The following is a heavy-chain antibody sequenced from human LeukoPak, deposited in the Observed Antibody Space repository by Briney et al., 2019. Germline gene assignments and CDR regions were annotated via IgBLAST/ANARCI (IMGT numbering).Heavy chain of an antibody. Sequence: SETLSLTCTVSGGSISSYYWSWIRQPPGKGLAWIGYIYYSGSTNYNPSLKSRVTISVDTSKNQFSLKLSSVTAADTAVYYCARVVCSGGSCYSSWFDPWGQGTLVTVSS. CDR3: ARVVCSGGSCYSSWFDP. D-gene: IGHD2-15*01. CDR1: GGSISSYY. J-gene: IGHJ5*02. V-gene: IGHV4-59*12. CDR2: IYYSGST.